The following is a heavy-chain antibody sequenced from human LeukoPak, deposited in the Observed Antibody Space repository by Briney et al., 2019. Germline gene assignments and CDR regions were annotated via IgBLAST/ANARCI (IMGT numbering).Heavy chain of an antibody. J-gene: IGHJ6*02. V-gene: IGHV3-23*01. CDR1: GFTFSSYA. CDR3: AKGRKSYYYGMDV. CDR2: IGGSGGSI. Sequence: LPGGSLRLSCAASGFTFSSYAMSWVRQAPGKGLESVSAIGGSGGSISYADSVKGRFTISRDNSKNTLYLQMKSLRAEDTAVYYCAKGRKSYYYGMDVWGQGTTVTVSS.